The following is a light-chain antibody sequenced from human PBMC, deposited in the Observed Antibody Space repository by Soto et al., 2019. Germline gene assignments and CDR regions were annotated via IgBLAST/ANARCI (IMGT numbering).Light chain of an antibody. CDR2: DAS. J-gene: IGKJ2*01. CDR1: QSVSSSN. Sequence: EIVLTQSPGTLSLSPGEGATHSCRASQSVSSSNLAWYQQKPGQAPRLLIYDASTRASGIPDRFSGSGSGTDFTLTISRLEPEDFAVYYCQQYSSSPDTFGQGTKLEIK. CDR3: QQYSSSPDT. V-gene: IGKV3-20*01.